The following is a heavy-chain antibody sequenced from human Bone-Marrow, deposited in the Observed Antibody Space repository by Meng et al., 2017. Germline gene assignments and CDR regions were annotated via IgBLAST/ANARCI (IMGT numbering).Heavy chain of an antibody. D-gene: IGHD2-15*01. CDR3: AVSSRYCSGGSCYLYYYYGMDV. V-gene: IGHV1-2*06. CDR2: INPNSGGT. Sequence: ASVKVSCKSPGGIFSKSVIGWVRQAPGQGLEWMGRINPNSGGTNYAQKFQGRVTMTRDTSISTAYMELSRLRSDDTAVYYCAVSSRYCSGGSCYLYYYYGMDVWGQGTTVTVSS. J-gene: IGHJ6*02. CDR1: GGIFSKSV.